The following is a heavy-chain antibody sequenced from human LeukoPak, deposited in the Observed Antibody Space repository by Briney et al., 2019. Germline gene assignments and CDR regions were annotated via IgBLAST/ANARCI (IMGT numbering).Heavy chain of an antibody. D-gene: IGHD4-17*01. V-gene: IGHV3-21*01. J-gene: IGHJ4*02. CDR3: ARDAYGDYAFDY. CDR2: ISGSGGST. Sequence: GGSLRVSCAASGFTFSNAWMSWVRQAPGNGLEWVSAISGSGGSTYYADSVKGRFIISRDNAKNSLYLQMNSLRAEDTAVYYCARDAYGDYAFDYWGQGTLVTVSS. CDR1: GFTFSNAW.